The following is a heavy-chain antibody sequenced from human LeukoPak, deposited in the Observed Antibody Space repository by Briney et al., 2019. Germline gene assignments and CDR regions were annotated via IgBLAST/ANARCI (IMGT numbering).Heavy chain of an antibody. V-gene: IGHV1-2*02. CDR2: INPNSGGT. Sequence: GASVKVSCKASGYTFTGYYMHWVRQAPGQGLEWMGWINPNSGGTNYAQKFQGRVTMTRDTSTSTVYMELSSMSSEDTAVYYCARARYPEHAFDIWGQGTMVTVSS. J-gene: IGHJ3*02. D-gene: IGHD1-26*01. CDR3: ARARYPEHAFDI. CDR1: GYTFTGYY.